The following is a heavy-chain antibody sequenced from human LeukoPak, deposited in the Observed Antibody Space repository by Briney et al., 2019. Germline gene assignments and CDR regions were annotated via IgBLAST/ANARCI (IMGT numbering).Heavy chain of an antibody. Sequence: GASVKVSCKASGYTFTTYDINWVRQATGYGLECMGWMNPNSGNTGYAQKFQGRVTMTRNTSISTAYMELSSLRSKDTAVYYCARGLVGSYLGGADYWGQGTLVTVSS. CDR3: ARGLVGSYLGGADY. V-gene: IGHV1-8*01. CDR2: MNPNSGNT. J-gene: IGHJ4*02. D-gene: IGHD1-26*01. CDR1: GYTFTTYD.